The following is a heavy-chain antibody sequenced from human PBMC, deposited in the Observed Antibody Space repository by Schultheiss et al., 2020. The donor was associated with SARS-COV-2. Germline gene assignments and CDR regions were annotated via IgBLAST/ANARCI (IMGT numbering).Heavy chain of an antibody. J-gene: IGHJ3*02. Sequence: SETLSLTCAVYGGSFSGYYWSWIRQAPGKGLEWIGYIYYSGSTNYNPSLKSRVTISVDTSKNQFSLKLSSVTAADTAVYYCARDSLGAFDIWGQGTMVTVSS. D-gene: IGHD3-16*01. CDR2: IYYSGST. CDR1: GGSFSGYY. V-gene: IGHV4-59*01. CDR3: ARDSLGAFDI.